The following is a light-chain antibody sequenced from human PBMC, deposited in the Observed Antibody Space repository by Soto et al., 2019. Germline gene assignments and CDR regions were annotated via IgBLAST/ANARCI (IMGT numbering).Light chain of an antibody. J-gene: IGLJ2*01. Sequence: QSALTQPASVSGSPGQSITISCTGTSSDVGGYNYVSWYQQHPGKAPKLMIYEVSNRPSGVSNRFSASKSGNTASLTISGLQAEDEADYYCTSYTSSSSYVVFGGGTKVTVL. V-gene: IGLV2-14*01. CDR3: TSYTSSSSYVV. CDR2: EVS. CDR1: SSDVGGYNY.